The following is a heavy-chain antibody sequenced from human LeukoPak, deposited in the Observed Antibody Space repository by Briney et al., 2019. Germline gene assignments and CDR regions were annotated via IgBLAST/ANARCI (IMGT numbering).Heavy chain of an antibody. CDR2: IKQDGSQT. V-gene: IGHV3-7*01. CDR3: ASHLSSSAYSSFHY. Sequence: GGSLRLSCAASGFTFSSYWMSWVRQAPGKGLEWVANIKQDGSQTYYVDSVKGRFTISRDNAKNSLSLQTSSLRAEDTAVYYCASHLSSSAYSSFHYWGQGTLVTVSS. J-gene: IGHJ4*02. D-gene: IGHD6-13*01. CDR1: GFTFSSYW.